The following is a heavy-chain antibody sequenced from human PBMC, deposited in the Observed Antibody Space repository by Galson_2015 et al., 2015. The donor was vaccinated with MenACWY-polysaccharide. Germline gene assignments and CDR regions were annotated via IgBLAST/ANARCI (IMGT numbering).Heavy chain of an antibody. D-gene: IGHD6-19*01. J-gene: IGHJ2*01. CDR2: INYSGST. V-gene: IGHV4-59*01. CDR1: GGSISSYY. Sequence: SETLSLTCTVSGGSISSYYWNWIRQPPGKGLEWVGYINYSGSTNHNPSLKSRVTMSVDTSNNQFSLNLTSVTDADTAVYYCARAIAVAGQRRDFDLWGRGTLVTVSS. CDR3: ARAIAVAGQRRDFDL.